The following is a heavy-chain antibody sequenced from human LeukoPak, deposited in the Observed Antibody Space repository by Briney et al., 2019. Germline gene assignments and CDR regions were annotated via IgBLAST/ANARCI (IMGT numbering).Heavy chain of an antibody. D-gene: IGHD3-9*01. CDR2: IYHSGST. CDR3: ARASSYYDILTGYYPPSYTDY. Sequence: PSETLSLTCTVSGGSISSFYWSWIRQPPGKGLEWIGYIYHSGSTNYNPPLKSRVTISVDTSKNQFSLNLNSVTAADTAVYYCARASSYYDILTGYYPPSYTDYWGQGTLVTVSS. J-gene: IGHJ4*02. CDR1: GGSISSFY. V-gene: IGHV4-59*01.